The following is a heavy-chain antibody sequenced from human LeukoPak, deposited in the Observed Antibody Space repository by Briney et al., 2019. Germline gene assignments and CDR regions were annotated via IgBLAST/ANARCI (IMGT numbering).Heavy chain of an antibody. CDR1: GYSISSGYY. Sequence: PSETLSLTCAVSGYSISSGYYWGWIRQPPGKGLEWIGSIYHSGSTYYNPSLKSRVTISVDTSKNQFSLKLSSVTAADTAVYYCAKEGVLSPEYWGQGTLVTVSS. CDR2: IYHSGST. V-gene: IGHV4-38-2*02. CDR3: AKEGVLSPEY. D-gene: IGHD2-8*01. J-gene: IGHJ4*02.